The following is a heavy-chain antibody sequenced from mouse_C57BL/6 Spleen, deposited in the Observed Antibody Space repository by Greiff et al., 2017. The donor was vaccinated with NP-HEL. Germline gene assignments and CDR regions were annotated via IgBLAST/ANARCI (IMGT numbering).Heavy chain of an antibody. CDR3: ARELMLKYDYAMDY. V-gene: IGHV1-54*01. CDR1: GYAFTNYL. J-gene: IGHJ4*01. D-gene: IGHD3-2*02. Sequence: QVQLQQSGAELVRPGTSVKVSCKASGYAFTNYLIEWVKQRPGQGLEWIGVINPGSGGTNYNEKFKGKATLTADKSSSTAYMQLSSLTSEDSAVYFCARELMLKYDYAMDYWGQGTSVTVSS. CDR2: INPGSGGT.